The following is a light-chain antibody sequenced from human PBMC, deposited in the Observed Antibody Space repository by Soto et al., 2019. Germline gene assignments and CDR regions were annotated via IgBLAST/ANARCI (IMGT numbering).Light chain of an antibody. CDR3: QQYYSTPYT. J-gene: IGKJ2*01. V-gene: IGKV4-1*01. CDR1: QSVLYTSSNKNY. CDR2: WAS. Sequence: DIEMTQSPDSLAVSLGERATINCKSSQSVLYTSSNKNYLAWYQQKAGQPPKLLIYWASTRESGVPDRFSGSGSGTDFTITISSLKAADVAVYYCQQYYSTPYTFGQGTKLEIK.